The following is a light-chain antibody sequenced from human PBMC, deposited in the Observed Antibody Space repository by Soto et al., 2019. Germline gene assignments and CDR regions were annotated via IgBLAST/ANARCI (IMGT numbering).Light chain of an antibody. J-gene: IGLJ1*01. V-gene: IGLV2-14*02. CDR1: SSDVGNYNL. CDR2: EVS. Sequence: QSALTQPASVSGSPGQSITISCTGTSSDVGNYNLVSWYQQHPGKAPKLMIFEVSNRPSGVSNRFSGSKSGNTASLTISGLQAEDEADYYCISYTTSSTSYVFGTGTSSPS. CDR3: ISYTTSSTSYV.